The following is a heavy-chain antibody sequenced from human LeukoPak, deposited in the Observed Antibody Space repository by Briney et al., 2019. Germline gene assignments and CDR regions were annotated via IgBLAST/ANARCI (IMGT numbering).Heavy chain of an antibody. CDR1: GHSISSGGYF. Sequence: PSETLSLTCTVSGHSISSGGYFWRWLRQHRRKGLEWIGYIYYSGSTYYHRSLTSLLTISVGTSHHQFSVKLTSVTAAVTALYYCARGFMPRGSLYCTSTNCCSSGVCGPGDYWGQGTLVTVSS. J-gene: IGHJ4*02. CDR3: ARGFMPRGSLYCTSTNCCSSGVCGPGDY. V-gene: IGHV4-31*01. D-gene: IGHD2-2*01. CDR2: IYYSGST.